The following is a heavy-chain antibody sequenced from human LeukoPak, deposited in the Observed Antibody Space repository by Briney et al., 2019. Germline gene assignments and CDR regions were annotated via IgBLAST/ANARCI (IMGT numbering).Heavy chain of an antibody. CDR1: GYTFTSFD. V-gene: IGHV1-8*01. Sequence: GASVKVSCKASGYTFTSFDINWVRQATGHGLEWMGWMNPSSGYTGYAQRFQGRVTMTSNTSISTAYMELSSLSSEDTAVYYCANQERGYSYIYYYYGMDVWGQGTTVTVSS. CDR2: MNPSSGYT. CDR3: ANQERGYSYIYYYYGMDV. J-gene: IGHJ6*02. D-gene: IGHD5-18*01.